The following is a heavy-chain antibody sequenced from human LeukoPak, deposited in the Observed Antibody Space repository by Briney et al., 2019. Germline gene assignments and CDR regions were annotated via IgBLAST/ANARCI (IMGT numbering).Heavy chain of an antibody. CDR1: GFTFSSYA. CDR3: AKETPIAAAGRGYFDY. V-gene: IGHV3-23*01. D-gene: IGHD6-13*01. CDR2: ISGSGGST. Sequence: GGSLRLSCAASGFTFSSYAMSWVRQAPGKGLEWVSAISGSGGSTYYADSVKGRFTISRDNSKNTLYLQMNSLRAEDTAVYYCAKETPIAAAGRGYFDYWGQGTLVTVSS. J-gene: IGHJ4*02.